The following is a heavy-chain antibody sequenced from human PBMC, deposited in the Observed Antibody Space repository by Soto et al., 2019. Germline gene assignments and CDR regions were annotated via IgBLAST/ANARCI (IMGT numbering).Heavy chain of an antibody. CDR1: GDIVSSNTAA. D-gene: IGHD6-19*01. J-gene: IGHJ4*02. CDR3: ARGVAGSGFDL. CDR2: TYYRSNWRH. Sequence: SQTLSLTCAFSGDIVSSNTAAWNWIRSSPSRGLEWLGRTYYRSNWRHDYAVSVKSRITVNPDTSKNHFSLQLNSVTPDDTAVYYCARGVAGSGFDLWGKGTLVTVSS. V-gene: IGHV6-1*01.